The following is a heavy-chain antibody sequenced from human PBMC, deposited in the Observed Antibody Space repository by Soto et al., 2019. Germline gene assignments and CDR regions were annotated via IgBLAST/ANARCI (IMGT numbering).Heavy chain of an antibody. CDR2: IFTRDSET. D-gene: IGHD3-10*01. J-gene: IGHJ5*02. CDR1: GHLFNNHW. CDR3: ARGYFDSGHGYDL. Sequence: FLKISCKGPGHLFNNHWIGWVRQTPGKGLEWMGLIFTRDSETKTSPSFQGHVSFSVDNSINTVYLQWTSLKTTDTGIYFCARGYFDSGHGYDLWGQGTLVTVSS. V-gene: IGHV5-51*01.